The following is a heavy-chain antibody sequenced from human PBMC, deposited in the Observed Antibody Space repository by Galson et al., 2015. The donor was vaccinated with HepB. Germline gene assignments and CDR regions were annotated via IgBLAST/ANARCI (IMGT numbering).Heavy chain of an antibody. CDR2: ISFDGNKK. D-gene: IGHD2/OR15-2a*01. J-gene: IGHJ6*02. Sequence: SLRLSCAASGFTFSAFPMHRVRQSPGQGLEWVALISFDGNKKHYADSVKGRFTISRDNSRDTLYLEMNSLRPDDTAVYFCARGPFCNRIVCYGETRAYYYFALDVWGQGTTVTVSS. V-gene: IGHV3-30*04. CDR1: GFTFSAFP. CDR3: ARGPFCNRIVCYGETRAYYYFALDV.